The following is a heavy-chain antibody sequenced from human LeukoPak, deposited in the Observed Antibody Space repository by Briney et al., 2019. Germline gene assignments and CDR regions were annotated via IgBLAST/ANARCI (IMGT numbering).Heavy chain of an antibody. Sequence: ASVKVTCKASGYTFTSYAMHWVRQAPGQRLEWMGWINAGNGNTKYSQKFQGRVTITRDTSASTAYMELSSLRSEDTAVYYCASGYCSSTSCPLDYWGQGTLVTVSS. CDR2: INAGNGNT. D-gene: IGHD2-2*03. V-gene: IGHV1-3*01. CDR3: ASGYCSSTSCPLDY. CDR1: GYTFTSYA. J-gene: IGHJ4*02.